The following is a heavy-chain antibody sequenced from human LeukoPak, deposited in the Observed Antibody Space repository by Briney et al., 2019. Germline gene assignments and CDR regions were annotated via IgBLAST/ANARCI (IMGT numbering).Heavy chain of an antibody. Sequence: GGSLRLSCAASGFTFSNHWMHWVRQAPGKGLECVSAISGSGGSTYSADSLKGRFTISRDNSKNTLYLQINSLRTDDTAVFYCARGGLGSAFDNWGQGTLVTVSS. CDR3: ARGGLGSAFDN. CDR2: ISGSGGST. CDR1: GFTFSNHW. J-gene: IGHJ4*02. V-gene: IGHV3-23*01. D-gene: IGHD6-19*01.